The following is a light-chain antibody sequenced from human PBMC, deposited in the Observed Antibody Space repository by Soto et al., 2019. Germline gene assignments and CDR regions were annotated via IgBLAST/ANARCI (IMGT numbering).Light chain of an antibody. CDR1: TGDIGAFNY. CDR3: ATWDGSLPGEV. V-gene: IGLV1-51*01. J-gene: IGLJ2*01. CDR2: DNN. Sequence: QSALTQPPSASGSPGQSVTISCTGTTGDIGAFNYVSWYQQLPGTAPKLLIYDNNKRPSGIPDRFSGSKSGTSGTLDITGLQTGDEADYYCATWDGSLPGEVFGGGTKLTVL.